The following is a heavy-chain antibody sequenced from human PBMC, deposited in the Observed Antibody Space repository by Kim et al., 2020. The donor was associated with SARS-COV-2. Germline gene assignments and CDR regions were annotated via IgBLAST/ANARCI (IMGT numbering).Heavy chain of an antibody. D-gene: IGHD6-19*01. CDR3: AKDHPSSGWPTFDS. CDR1: GFTFSRRA. V-gene: IGHV3-23*05. Sequence: GGSLRLSCAASGFTFSRRAMSWVRQVPGKGLEWIASVNNNNNPYYADSVKGRFTASRDITKDTLYLQMNSLRADDTALYYCAKDHPSSGWPTFDSWGQGT. J-gene: IGHJ4*02. CDR2: VNNNNNP.